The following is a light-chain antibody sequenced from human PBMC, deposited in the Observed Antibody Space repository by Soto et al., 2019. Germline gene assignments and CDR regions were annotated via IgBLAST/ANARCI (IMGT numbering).Light chain of an antibody. V-gene: IGLV2-23*02. CDR3: CSYAGSSTHYG. CDR2: EVS. CDR1: SSDAGSYNL. J-gene: IGLJ1*01. Sequence: QSVLNQPASVSGSPGQSITISCTATSSDAGSYNLVSWYQQHPVQAPKLMIYEVSKRPSGVSNRCSGSKSGNTAALTISGLQAEDEADYYWCSYAGSSTHYGFGTGTKVNGL.